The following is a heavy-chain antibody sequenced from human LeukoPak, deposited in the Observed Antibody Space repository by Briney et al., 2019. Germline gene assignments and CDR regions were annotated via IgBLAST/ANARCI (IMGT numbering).Heavy chain of an antibody. J-gene: IGHJ4*02. D-gene: IGHD6-6*01. Sequence: SPSETLSLTCTVSGGSISSGGYYWSWIRQHPGKGLEWIGYIYYSGSTYYNPSLKSRVTISVDTSKNQFSLKLSSVTAADTAVYYCARGRYREGSIAARDFDYWGQGTLVTVSS. CDR2: IYYSGST. V-gene: IGHV4-31*03. CDR1: GGSISSGGYY. CDR3: ARGRYREGSIAARDFDY.